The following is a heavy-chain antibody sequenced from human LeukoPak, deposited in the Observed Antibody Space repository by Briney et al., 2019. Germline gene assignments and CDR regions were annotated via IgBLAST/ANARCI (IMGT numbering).Heavy chain of an antibody. Sequence: ASVKVSCKASGYTFTSYGISWVRQAPGQGPEWMGWISAYNGNTNYAQKLQGRVTMTTDTSTSTAYMELRSLRSDDTAVYYCARDRGIGCSSTSCYYYWGQGTLVTVSS. CDR3: ARDRGIGCSSTSCYYY. CDR1: GYTFTSYG. J-gene: IGHJ4*02. V-gene: IGHV1-18*01. D-gene: IGHD2-2*01. CDR2: ISAYNGNT.